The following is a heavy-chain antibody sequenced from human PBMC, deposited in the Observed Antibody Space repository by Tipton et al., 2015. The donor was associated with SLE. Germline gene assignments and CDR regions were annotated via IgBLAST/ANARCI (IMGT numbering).Heavy chain of an antibody. D-gene: IGHD6-6*01. Sequence: TLSLTCTVSGGSISSYYWSWIRQPPGKGLEWIGNIYYSGSTNYNPSLKSRVTISVDTSKNQFSLKLSSVTTADTAVYYCARKSLVEDLWGQGSLVAVSS. V-gene: IGHV4-59*01. J-gene: IGHJ4*02. CDR3: ARKSLVEDL. CDR2: IYYSGST. CDR1: GGSISSYY.